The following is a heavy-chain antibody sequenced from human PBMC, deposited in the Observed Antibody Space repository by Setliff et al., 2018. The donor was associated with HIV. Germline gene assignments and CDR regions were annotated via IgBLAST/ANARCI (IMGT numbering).Heavy chain of an antibody. CDR2: INAGNGNT. D-gene: IGHD3-10*01. V-gene: IGHV1-3*01. J-gene: IGHJ5*01. Sequence: GASVKVSCKASGYTFTGYAMHWVRQAPGQRLEWMGWINAGNGNTIYSQKFQGRVTITRDTSASTVYMELSSLRSEDTAMYHCARRGVPQQIDLDSWGHGTLVTVSS. CDR1: GYTFTGYA. CDR3: ARRGVPQQIDLDS.